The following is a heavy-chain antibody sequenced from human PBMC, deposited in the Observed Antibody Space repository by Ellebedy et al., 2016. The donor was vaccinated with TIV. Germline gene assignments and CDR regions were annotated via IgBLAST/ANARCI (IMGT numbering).Heavy chain of an antibody. CDR1: GFSLSTSGMC. J-gene: IGHJ4*02. D-gene: IGHD6-13*01. CDR2: IDWDDDK. CDR3: ARIPPGIAAAEYYFDY. V-gene: IGHV2-70*11. Sequence: SGPTLVKPTQTLTLTCTFSGFSLSTSGMCVSWIRQPPGKALEWLARIDWDDDKYYSTSLKTRLTISKDTSKNQVVLTMTNMDPVDTATYYCARIPPGIAAAEYYFDYWGQGTLVTVSS.